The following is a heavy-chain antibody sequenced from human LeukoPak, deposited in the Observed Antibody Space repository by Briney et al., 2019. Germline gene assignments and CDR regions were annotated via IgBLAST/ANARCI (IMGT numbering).Heavy chain of an antibody. D-gene: IGHD6-19*01. CDR3: ARGGSGWSHPGGY. J-gene: IGHJ4*02. CDR2: ISSSSSYI. Sequence: GGSLRLSCAASGFTFSSYSMNWVRQAPGKGLEWVSSISSSSSYIYYADSVKGRFTISRDNAKNSLYLQMNSLRAEDTAVYYCARGGSGWSHPGGYWGQGTQVTVSS. V-gene: IGHV3-21*01. CDR1: GFTFSSYS.